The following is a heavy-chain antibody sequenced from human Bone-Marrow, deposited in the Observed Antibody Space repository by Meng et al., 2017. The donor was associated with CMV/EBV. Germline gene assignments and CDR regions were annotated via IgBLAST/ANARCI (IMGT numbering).Heavy chain of an antibody. D-gene: IGHD3-9*01. Sequence: LEPLSIPCTVSGGSISSSSYYWGLIRQPPGKGLEWIGSIYYSGSTYYNPSLKSRVTISVDTSKNQFSLKLSPVTAADTAVYYCARHRLGMSDILNWGQGTLVTVSS. V-gene: IGHV4-39*01. J-gene: IGHJ4*02. CDR1: GGSISSSSYY. CDR2: IYYSGST. CDR3: ARHRLGMSDILN.